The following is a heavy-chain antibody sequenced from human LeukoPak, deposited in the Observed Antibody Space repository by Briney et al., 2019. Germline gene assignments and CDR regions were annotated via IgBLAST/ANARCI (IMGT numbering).Heavy chain of an antibody. D-gene: IGHD6-19*01. CDR3: AREYSSGWYGDRNWYFDL. Sequence: GGSLRLSCAASGFTFSSYAMSWVRQAPGKGLEWVAVISYDGSNKYYADSVKGRFTISRDNSKNTLYLQMNSLRAEDTAVYYCAREYSSGWYGDRNWYFDLWGRGTLVTVSS. CDR1: GFTFSSYA. CDR2: ISYDGSNK. J-gene: IGHJ2*01. V-gene: IGHV3-30*03.